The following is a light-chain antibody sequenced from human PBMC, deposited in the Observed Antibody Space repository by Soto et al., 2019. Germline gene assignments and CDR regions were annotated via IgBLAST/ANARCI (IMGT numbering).Light chain of an antibody. CDR1: SSDVGGYDY. V-gene: IGLV2-8*01. CDR2: EVT. CDR3: SSYTGGNPSYV. J-gene: IGLJ1*01. Sequence: QSALTQPPSASGSPGQSVTISCTRTSSDVGGYDYVSWYQQHPGKAPKLMIYEVTIRPSGVSDRFSGSKSGNTASLTVSGLQAEDEADYYCSSYTGGNPSYVFGTGTQLTVL.